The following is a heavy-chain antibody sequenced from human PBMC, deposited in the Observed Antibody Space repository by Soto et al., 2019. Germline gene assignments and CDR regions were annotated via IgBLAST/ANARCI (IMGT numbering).Heavy chain of an antibody. CDR3: ARGPITTNPRFDP. CDR2: INHGGST. D-gene: IGHD3-22*01. V-gene: IGHV4-34*01. Sequence: KASETLSLTCAVYGGSFSGYYWSWIRQPPGKGLEWIGEINHGGSTNYNPSLKSRVTISIDTSKNQFSLKLSSVTAADTAVYYCARGPITTNPRFDPWGQGTLVTVSS. CDR1: GGSFSGYY. J-gene: IGHJ5*02.